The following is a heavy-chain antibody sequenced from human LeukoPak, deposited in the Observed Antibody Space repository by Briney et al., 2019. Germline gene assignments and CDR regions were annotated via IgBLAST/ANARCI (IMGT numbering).Heavy chain of an antibody. V-gene: IGHV1-8*01. J-gene: IGHJ6*02. Sequence: ASVKVSCKASGYTFISYDINWARQATGQGLEWMGWMNPNSGNTGYAQKFQGRVTITRDTSASTAYMELSSLRSEDTAVYYCATLPHGGMDVWGQGTTVTVSS. CDR1: GYTFISYD. CDR3: ATLPHGGMDV. CDR2: MNPNSGNT.